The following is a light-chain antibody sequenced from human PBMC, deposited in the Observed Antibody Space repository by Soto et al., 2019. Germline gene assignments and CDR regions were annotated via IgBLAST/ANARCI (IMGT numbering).Light chain of an antibody. Sequence: QAVVTQEPSLTVSPGGTVTLTCGSSTGAVTNGHYPYWFQQKPGQAPRTLIYDTTNRHSWTPARFSGSLLAGKAALTLSGEQPEDEAEYYFLLSYNGADVLGTGTKVTVL. CDR3: LLSYNGADV. CDR1: TGAVTNGHY. J-gene: IGLJ1*01. CDR2: DTT. V-gene: IGLV7-46*01.